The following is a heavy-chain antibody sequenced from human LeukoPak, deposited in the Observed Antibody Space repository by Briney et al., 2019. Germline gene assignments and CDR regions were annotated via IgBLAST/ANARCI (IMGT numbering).Heavy chain of an antibody. J-gene: IGHJ4*02. CDR1: DGSFSGYY. D-gene: IGHD3-9*01. Sequence: SETLSLTCAVYDGSFSGYYWTWIRQPPGKGLEWIGEINHSGRPNYNPSLKSRVTIDTSKNQFSLKLTSVTAADTAVYYCARVHGYYDILTGYYRYYFDYWGQGTLVTVSS. CDR2: INHSGRP. V-gene: IGHV4-34*01. CDR3: ARVHGYYDILTGYYRYYFDY.